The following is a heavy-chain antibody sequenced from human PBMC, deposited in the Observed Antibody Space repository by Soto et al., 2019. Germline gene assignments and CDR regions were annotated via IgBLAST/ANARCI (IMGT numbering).Heavy chain of an antibody. CDR1: GGSFSGYY. Sequence: PSETLSLTCAVYGGSFSGYYWSWIRQPPGKGLEWIGEINHSGSTNYNPSLKSRVTISVDTSKNQFSLKLSSVTAADTAVYYCARGHYDYVWGNWGQGTLVTVSS. J-gene: IGHJ4*02. V-gene: IGHV4-34*01. CDR3: ARGHYDYVWGN. D-gene: IGHD3-16*01. CDR2: INHSGST.